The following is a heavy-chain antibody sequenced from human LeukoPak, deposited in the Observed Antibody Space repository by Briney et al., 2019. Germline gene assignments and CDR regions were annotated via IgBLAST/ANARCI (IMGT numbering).Heavy chain of an antibody. V-gene: IGHV3-7*01. J-gene: IGHJ6*03. CDR3: ARDCSGGSCYSLDYYYYYMDV. CDR1: GFTFSTYW. CDR2: IKQDGSQK. Sequence: PGGSLRLSCAASGFTFSTYWMRWVRQAPGKGLEWVANIKQDGSQKSYMDSVKGRFTVSRDNAGNSLFLEMNSLRVEDTAVYYCARDCSGGSCYSLDYYYYYMDVWGKGTTVTVSS. D-gene: IGHD2-15*01.